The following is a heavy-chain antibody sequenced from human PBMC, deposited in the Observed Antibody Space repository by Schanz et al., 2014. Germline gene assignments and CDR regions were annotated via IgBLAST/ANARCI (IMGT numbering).Heavy chain of an antibody. Sequence: QVQLVQSGDEVKKPGASVKVSCKTSGYTFSDYGITWVRQAPGQGLEWVGWISPYTGNTHYFDKMEGRVTMTTDTSTSTAYMELRSLRSDDTAVYYCARGGGPEDVFDIWGQGTILTVS. CDR2: ISPYTGNT. CDR1: GYTFSDYG. D-gene: IGHD5-12*01. V-gene: IGHV1-18*01. CDR3: ARGGGPEDVFDI. J-gene: IGHJ3*02.